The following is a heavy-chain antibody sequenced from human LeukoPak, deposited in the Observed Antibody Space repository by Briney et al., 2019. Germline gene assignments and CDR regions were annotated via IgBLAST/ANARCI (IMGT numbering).Heavy chain of an antibody. J-gene: IGHJ4*02. CDR3: ARHSWVIPVADHFDY. D-gene: IGHD6-19*01. CDR1: GGSIISSSHY. Sequence: SETLSLICSVSGGSIISSSHYWGWIRQPPGKRLEWIGTTYHTGSAYYNPSLRSRVTISIDTSKNQFSLKLNSVTAADTAVYYCARHSWVIPVADHFDYWGQGTLVTVSS. V-gene: IGHV4-39*01. CDR2: TYHTGSA.